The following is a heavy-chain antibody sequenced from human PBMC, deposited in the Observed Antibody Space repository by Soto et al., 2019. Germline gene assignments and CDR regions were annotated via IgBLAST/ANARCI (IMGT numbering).Heavy chain of an antibody. J-gene: IGHJ4*02. V-gene: IGHV3-74*01. CDR3: TRGPRPISTGTGAY. D-gene: IGHD3-10*01. CDR1: RFIYKRYW. CDR2: IYNDGSYT. Sequence: VVSLRLSCAAARFIYKRYWMHWVRQSPGKGLVWNSRIYNDGSYTDYADSVKGRFTISRDNVNDTLYLQMNNLRAEDSGLYYCTRGPRPISTGTGAYWGQGTQVTVSS.